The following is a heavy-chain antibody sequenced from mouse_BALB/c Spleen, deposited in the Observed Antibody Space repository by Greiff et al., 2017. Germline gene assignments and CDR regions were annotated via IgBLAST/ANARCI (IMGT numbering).Heavy chain of an antibody. CDR3: ASGYYRCAWFAY. CDR1: GFNIKDTY. D-gene: IGHD2-14*01. J-gene: IGHJ3*01. Sequence: EVQLQQSGAELVKPGASVKLSCTASGFNIKDTYMHWVKQRPEQGLEWIGRIDPANGNTKYDPKFQGKATITADTSSNTAYLQLSSLTSEDTAVYYCASGYYRCAWFAYWGQGTLVTVSA. CDR2: IDPANGNT. V-gene: IGHV14-3*02.